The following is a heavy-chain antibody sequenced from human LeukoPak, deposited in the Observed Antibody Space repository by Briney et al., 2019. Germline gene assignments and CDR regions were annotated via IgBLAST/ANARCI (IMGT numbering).Heavy chain of an antibody. CDR3: ARRSSIAARPWDY. CDR1: GGSISSGDYY. Sequence: SETLSLTCTVSGGSISSGDYYWSWIRQPPGKGLEWIGYIYYSGSTYYNPSLKSRVTVSVDTSKNQFSLKLSSVTAADTAVYYCARRSSIAARPWDYWGQGTLVTVSS. J-gene: IGHJ4*02. CDR2: IYYSGST. V-gene: IGHV4-30-4*01. D-gene: IGHD6-6*01.